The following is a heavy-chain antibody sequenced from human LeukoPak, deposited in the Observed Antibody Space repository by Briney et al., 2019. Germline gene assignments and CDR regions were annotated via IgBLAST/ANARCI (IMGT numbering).Heavy chain of an antibody. J-gene: IGHJ4*02. D-gene: IGHD6-13*01. CDR3: VKRASSWFFDF. CDR2: ISWDSSGI. Sequence: PGGSLRLSCAASGFTFHDYAMYWVRQAPGRGLEWVSGISWDSSGIIYADSVKGRFTISRDNAKNSLYVRMNSLRTEDTALYYCVKRASSWFFDFWGQGTLVTVSS. V-gene: IGHV3-9*01. CDR1: GFTFHDYA.